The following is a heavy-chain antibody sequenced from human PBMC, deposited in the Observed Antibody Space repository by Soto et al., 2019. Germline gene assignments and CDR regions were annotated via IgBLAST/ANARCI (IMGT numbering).Heavy chain of an antibody. Sequence: QVQLVQSGAEVKKPGASVKVSCKASGYTFTSYGISWVRQAPGQGLEWMGWISAYNGNTNYAQKLQGRVTMTTDTSTSTDYMELRSLRSDDTAVYYCARVPEPYGSGHDVPDYWGQGTLVTVSS. CDR3: ARVPEPYGSGHDVPDY. CDR1: GYTFTSYG. CDR2: ISAYNGNT. J-gene: IGHJ4*02. V-gene: IGHV1-18*01. D-gene: IGHD3-10*01.